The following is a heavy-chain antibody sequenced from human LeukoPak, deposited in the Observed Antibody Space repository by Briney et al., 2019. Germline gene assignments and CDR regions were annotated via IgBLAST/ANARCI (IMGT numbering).Heavy chain of an antibody. Sequence: QTGGSLRLSCAASGFTFSSYAMSWVRQAPGKGLEWVSAISGSGGSTYYADSVKGRFTISRGNSKNTLYLQMNSLRAEDTAAYYCAKASMVRGVIIAYFDYWGQGTLVTVSS. D-gene: IGHD3-10*01. CDR2: ISGSGGST. V-gene: IGHV3-23*01. J-gene: IGHJ4*02. CDR3: AKASMVRGVIIAYFDY. CDR1: GFTFSSYA.